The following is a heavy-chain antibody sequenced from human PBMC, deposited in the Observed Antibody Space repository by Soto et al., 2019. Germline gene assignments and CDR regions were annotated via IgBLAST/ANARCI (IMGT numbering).Heavy chain of an antibody. V-gene: IGHV3-23*01. CDR1: GFTFSSYA. CDR2: ISGSGGST. CDR3: AKLSAVAPPRKQQPLPAYFDY. D-gene: IGHD6-19*01. J-gene: IGHJ4*02. Sequence: GGSLRLSCAASGFTFSSYAMSWVRQAPGKGLEWVSAISGSGGSTYYADSVKGRFTISRDNSKNTLYLQMNSLRAEDTAVYYCAKLSAVAPPRKQQPLPAYFDYWGQGTLVTVSS.